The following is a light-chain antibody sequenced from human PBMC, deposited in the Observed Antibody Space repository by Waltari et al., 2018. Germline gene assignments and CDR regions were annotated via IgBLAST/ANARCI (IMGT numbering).Light chain of an antibody. CDR1: QYISTY. J-gene: IGKJ1*01. CDR3: QQSYDTPRT. Sequence: DFQMTQSPSSLSASVGDRVTITCRASQYISTYLNWYQQKPGKGPKPLIYAASTLQSGVPSRFSGSGSGTDFTFTISSLQLEDFATYYCQQSYDTPRTFGQGTKVEVK. V-gene: IGKV1-39*01. CDR2: AAS.